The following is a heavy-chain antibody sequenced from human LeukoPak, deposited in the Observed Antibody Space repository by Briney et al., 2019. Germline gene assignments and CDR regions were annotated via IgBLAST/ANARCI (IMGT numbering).Heavy chain of an antibody. J-gene: IGHJ3*02. V-gene: IGHV1-46*01. CDR2: INPSGGST. CDR1: GYTFTSYY. D-gene: IGHD1-26*01. Sequence: GASVKVSCKASGYTFTSYYMHWVRQAPGQGLEWMGIINPSGGSTSYAQKFQGRVTMTRDTSTSTVYMELSRLRSDDTAVYYCARVARSSGSYGAAFDIWGQGTMVTVSS. CDR3: ARVARSSGSYGAAFDI.